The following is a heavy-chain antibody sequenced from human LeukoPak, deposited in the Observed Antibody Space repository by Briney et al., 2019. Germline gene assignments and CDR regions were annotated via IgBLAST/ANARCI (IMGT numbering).Heavy chain of an antibody. J-gene: IGHJ6*03. Sequence: SETLSLTCTVSGGSISSGSYYWSWIRQPAGKGLEWIGRIYTSGSTNYNPSLKSRVTISVDTSKNQFSLKLSSVTAADTAVYYCAGGTGDLYYYYYMDVWGKGTTVTISS. D-gene: IGHD7-27*01. V-gene: IGHV4-61*02. CDR3: AGGTGDLYYYYYMDV. CDR1: GGSISSGSYY. CDR2: IYTSGST.